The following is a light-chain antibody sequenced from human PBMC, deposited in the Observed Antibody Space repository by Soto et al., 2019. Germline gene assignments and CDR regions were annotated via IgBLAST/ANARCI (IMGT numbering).Light chain of an antibody. V-gene: IGKV1-5*03. Sequence: DIQMTQSPSTLSASVGDRVTITCRASQSISSWLAWYQQKPGKAPKVLIYKASSLETGVPSRFSGSGSGTEFTLTIISLQPDDFATYYCQQYNSYWTFGQGTKVEIK. J-gene: IGKJ1*01. CDR1: QSISSW. CDR2: KAS. CDR3: QQYNSYWT.